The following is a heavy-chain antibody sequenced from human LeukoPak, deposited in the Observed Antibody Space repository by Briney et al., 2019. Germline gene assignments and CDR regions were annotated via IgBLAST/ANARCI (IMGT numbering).Heavy chain of an antibody. J-gene: IGHJ4*02. CDR2: IYYSGST. V-gene: IGHV4-59*01. CDR3: ARDALWFGELLPDY. D-gene: IGHD3-10*01. Sequence: PSETLSLTCTVSGXSINNYYGSWIRQPPGKRLEWIGYIYYSGSTNYNPSLKSRVTISVDTSKNQFSLKLSSVTAADTAVYYCARDALWFGELLPDYWGQGTLVTVSS. CDR1: GXSINNYY.